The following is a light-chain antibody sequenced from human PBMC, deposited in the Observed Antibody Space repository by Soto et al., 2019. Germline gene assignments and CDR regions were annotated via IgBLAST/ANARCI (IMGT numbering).Light chain of an antibody. V-gene: IGLV2-8*01. CDR1: SSDIGGYDF. CDR3: CSHAGSKNYYL. CDR2: EVT. Sequence: QSVLTQPPSASGSPGQSVTISCTGSSSDIGGYDFVSWYQQHPGKVPKLLIYEVTKRPSGVPDRFSGSKSGNTASLTVSGLQAADEADYYCCSHAGSKNYYLFGPGTKLTVL. J-gene: IGLJ1*01.